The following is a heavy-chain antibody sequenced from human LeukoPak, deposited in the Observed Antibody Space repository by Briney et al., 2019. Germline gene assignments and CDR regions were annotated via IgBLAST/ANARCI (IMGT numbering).Heavy chain of an antibody. Sequence: GGSLRLSCAASGFIFSSYEMNWVRQAPGKGLEWASYISSSGSSIYYADSVKGRFTISRDNAKNSLYLQMNSLRAEDTAVYYCARESREMATLIDYWRQGTLVTVSS. J-gene: IGHJ4*02. CDR1: GFIFSSYE. D-gene: IGHD5-24*01. CDR2: ISSSGSSI. CDR3: ARESREMATLIDY. V-gene: IGHV3-48*03.